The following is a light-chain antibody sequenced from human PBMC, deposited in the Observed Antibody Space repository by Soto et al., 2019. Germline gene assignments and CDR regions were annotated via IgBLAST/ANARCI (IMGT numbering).Light chain of an antibody. CDR2: GVS. CDR3: QQYGSSGT. CDR1: HSISSSY. V-gene: IGKV3-20*01. Sequence: ETILTQSPGTLSLSPGERATLFCRASHSISSSYLAWYQQKPGQAPSLLIYGVSRRATGIPDRFSGSGSGTDFTLTISRLEPEDFAVYYCQQYGSSGTLGQGTKVDIK. J-gene: IGKJ1*01.